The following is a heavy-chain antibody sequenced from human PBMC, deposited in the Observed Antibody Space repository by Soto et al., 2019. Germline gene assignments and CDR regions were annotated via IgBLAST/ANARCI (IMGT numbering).Heavy chain of an antibody. CDR1: EFTFSNAW. CDR2: IKSKTDGGTT. D-gene: IGHD3-22*01. Sequence: PGGSLRLSCAASEFTFSNAWMSWVRQAPGKGLEWVGRIKSKTDGGTTDYAAPVKGRFTISRDDSKNTLYLQMNSLKTEDTAVYYCTTHTRYYYDSSGPHAFDIWGQGTMVTVSS. V-gene: IGHV3-15*01. CDR3: TTHTRYYYDSSGPHAFDI. J-gene: IGHJ3*02.